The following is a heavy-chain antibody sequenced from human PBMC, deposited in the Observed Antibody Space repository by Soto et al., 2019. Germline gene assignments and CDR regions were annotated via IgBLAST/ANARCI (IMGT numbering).Heavy chain of an antibody. V-gene: IGHV1-69*08. CDR3: AREGCSGGSCYSNAFDI. D-gene: IGHD2-15*01. J-gene: IGHJ3*02. CDR1: GGTFSSYT. CDR2: IIPILGIA. Sequence: QVQLVQSGAEVKKPGSSVKVSCKASGGTFSSYTISWVRQAPGQGLEWMGRIIPILGIANYAQKFQGRVTMTADKSTSTAYMELSSLRSEDTAVYYWAREGCSGGSCYSNAFDIWGQGTMVTVSS.